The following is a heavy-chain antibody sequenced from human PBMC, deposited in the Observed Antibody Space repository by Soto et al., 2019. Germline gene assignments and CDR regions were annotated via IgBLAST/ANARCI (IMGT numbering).Heavy chain of an antibody. CDR2: ISDTGGST. D-gene: IGHD2-2*01. Sequence: EVQLLESGGGLVQPGGSLRLSCAASGFTFSSYAMSWVRQAPGKGLEWVSSISDTGGSTYHAASVRGRFTISRDNSKNTLYLHMISLRADDTALYYCAKLGSTNCRGHMDVWGKGATVTVSS. J-gene: IGHJ6*03. V-gene: IGHV3-23*01. CDR3: AKLGSTNCRGHMDV. CDR1: GFTFSSYA.